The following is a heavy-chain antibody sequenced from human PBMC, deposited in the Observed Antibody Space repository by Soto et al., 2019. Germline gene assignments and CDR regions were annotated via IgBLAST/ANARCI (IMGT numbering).Heavy chain of an antibody. CDR3: ARGSTDSYPGSRIFDF. CDR1: GTTFGSRA. V-gene: IGHV3-23*01. D-gene: IGHD3-10*01. J-gene: IGHJ4*02. Sequence: VQLLESGGDLIQPGGSLRLSCVASGTTFGSRAMSWVRQAPGEGLEWVSTITDSGGDAKYADSVRGRFAISRDNSKKTLYLQMSGLTAEDSAIYYCARGSTDSYPGSRIFDFWGRGTLVTVSS. CDR2: ITDSGGDA.